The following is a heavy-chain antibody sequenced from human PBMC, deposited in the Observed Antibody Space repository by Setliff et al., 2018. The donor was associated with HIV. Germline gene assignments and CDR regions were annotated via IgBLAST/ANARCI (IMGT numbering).Heavy chain of an antibody. D-gene: IGHD3-22*01. CDR1: FGSVTNYY. Sequence: SETLSLTCTVAFGSVTNYYWNWIRQPPGKGLEWLGYIYHTGSTKYNPSLKSRVTISLDTSRSQFSLKVDSMTAADTAVYYCARAGYYGSTSYWEYFQHWGQGTLVTVSS. J-gene: IGHJ1*01. V-gene: IGHV4-59*02. CDR3: ARAGYYGSTSYWEYFQH. CDR2: IYHTGST.